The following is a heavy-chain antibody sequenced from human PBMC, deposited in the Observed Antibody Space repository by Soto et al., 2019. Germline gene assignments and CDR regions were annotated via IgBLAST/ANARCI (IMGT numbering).Heavy chain of an antibody. CDR3: VGSNYFEY. J-gene: IGHJ4*02. Sequence: EVQLVESGGGLAKPGGSLRLSCAASGFTFSTYSMNWVRQAPGKGLEWVSSISSGSSYIDYADSVKGRFTISRDNAKNSLYLQMNSLRAEDTAVYYCVGSNYFEYWGQGSLVTVSS. D-gene: IGHD4-4*01. V-gene: IGHV3-21*01. CDR1: GFTFSTYS. CDR2: ISSGSSYI.